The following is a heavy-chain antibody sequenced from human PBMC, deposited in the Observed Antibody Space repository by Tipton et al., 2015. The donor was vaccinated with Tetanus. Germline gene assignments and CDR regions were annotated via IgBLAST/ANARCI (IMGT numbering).Heavy chain of an antibody. V-gene: IGHV4-59*11. CDR1: GGSFSGHY. CDR3: ARKGRQFCSGDCYPTAYDI. J-gene: IGHJ3*02. Sequence: TLSLTCAVSGGSFSGHYWSWLRQPPGKPLEWISDIYYSGATEYNPSLQSRVTTSLHASQRQFSLKLTSVTPADTAIYYCARKGRQFCSGDCYPTAYDIWGHGTMVTVSS. D-gene: IGHD2-21*02. CDR2: IYYSGAT.